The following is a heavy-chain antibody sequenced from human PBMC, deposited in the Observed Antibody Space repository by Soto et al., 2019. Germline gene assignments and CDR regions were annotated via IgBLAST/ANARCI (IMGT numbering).Heavy chain of an antibody. V-gene: IGHV1-2*04. CDR3: ARGRFSNYGMDV. CDR2: INPNSGGT. Sequence: ASVKVSCKASGYTFTGYYMHWVRQAPGQGLEWMGWINPNSGGTNYAQKFQGWVTMTRDTSISTAYMELSRLRSDDTAVYYCARGRFSNYGMDVWGQGTTVTVSS. CDR1: GYTFTGYY. D-gene: IGHD3-3*01. J-gene: IGHJ6*02.